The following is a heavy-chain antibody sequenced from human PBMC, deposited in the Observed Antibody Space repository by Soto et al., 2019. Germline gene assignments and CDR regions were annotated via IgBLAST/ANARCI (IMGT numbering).Heavy chain of an antibody. CDR2: INPSGGST. V-gene: IGHV1-46*03. CDR1: GYTFTRYY. D-gene: IGHD6-13*01. Sequence: QVQLVQSGAEVKKPGASVKVSCKASGYTFTRYYMHWVRQAPGQGLEWMGIINPSGGSTSYAQKFQGRVTMTRDTSTSTVYMELSSLRSEDTAVYYCASSSPGSRTLMDIWGQGTMVTVSS. CDR3: ASSSPGSRTLMDI. J-gene: IGHJ3*02.